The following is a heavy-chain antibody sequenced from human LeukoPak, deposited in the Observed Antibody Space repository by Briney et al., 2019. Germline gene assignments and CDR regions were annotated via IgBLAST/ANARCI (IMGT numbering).Heavy chain of an antibody. CDR1: GGSISSSSYY. CDR3: ARDWGVGGRPGYMDV. D-gene: IGHD6-6*01. Sequence: SETLSLTCTVSGGSISSSSYYWGWIRQPPGKGLEWIGYIYCSGSTNYNPSLKSRVTILVDTSKNQFSLKLSSVTAADTAVYFCARDWGVGGRPGYMDVWGKGTTVTVSS. J-gene: IGHJ6*03. CDR2: IYCSGST. V-gene: IGHV4-61*01.